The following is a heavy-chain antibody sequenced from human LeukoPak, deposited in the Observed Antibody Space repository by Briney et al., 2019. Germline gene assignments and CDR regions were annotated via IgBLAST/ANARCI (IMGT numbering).Heavy chain of an antibody. CDR2: INHSGST. J-gene: IGHJ4*02. CDR3: ARRGRWLQLTGNFDY. D-gene: IGHD5-24*01. Sequence: SETLSLTCAVSGGSFSGYYWSWIRQPPGKGLEWIGEINHSGSTNYNPSLKSRVTISVDTSKNQFSLKLSSVTAADTAVYYCARRGRWLQLTGNFDYWGQGTLVTVSS. V-gene: IGHV4-34*01. CDR1: GGSFSGYY.